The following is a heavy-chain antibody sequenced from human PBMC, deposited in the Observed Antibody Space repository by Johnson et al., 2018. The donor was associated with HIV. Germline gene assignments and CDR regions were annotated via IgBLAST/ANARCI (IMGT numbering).Heavy chain of an antibody. Sequence: QLVASGGGVVQPGRSLRLSRAASGFTFSSYAMHWVRQPPGKGLERAAVISYGGNTQFYVDSVEVRFTISSNNSKVTLYLQMNNLRAEDTAVYYCARDHLIGLLWFGDHKWSGAFDVWGQGTMVTVSS. V-gene: IGHV3-30-3*01. J-gene: IGHJ3*01. CDR3: ARDHLIGLLWFGDHKWSGAFDV. CDR1: GFTFSSYA. D-gene: IGHD3-10*01. CDR2: ISYGGNTQ.